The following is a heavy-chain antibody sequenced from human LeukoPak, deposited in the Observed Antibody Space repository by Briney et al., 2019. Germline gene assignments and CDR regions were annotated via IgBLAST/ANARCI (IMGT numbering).Heavy chain of an antibody. J-gene: IGHJ4*01. Sequence: SETLSLTCSVSGGSVTSYYWNWIRQTPDKGLEWIAYIYHSGLTRYNPSLKSRVTISVDTSKNQISLKVASVTAADTGFYYCARTYDSTAYHFWGHGTQVTVSS. D-gene: IGHD3-22*01. CDR3: ARTYDSTAYHF. CDR1: GGSVTSYY. V-gene: IGHV4-59*08. CDR2: IYHSGLT.